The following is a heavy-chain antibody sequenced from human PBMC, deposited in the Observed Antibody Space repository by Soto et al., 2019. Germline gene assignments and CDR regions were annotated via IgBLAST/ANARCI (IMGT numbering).Heavy chain of an antibody. D-gene: IGHD3-16*01. CDR3: ARVTLRLRELNL. V-gene: IGHV3-53*01. CDR1: GFTVSNTY. J-gene: IGHJ5*02. Sequence: GGSLRLSCAASGFTVSNTYMNWVRQAPGKGLEWLSIIYRDGSTDYSDSVKGRSTIFRDDSKNTLFLHMRSLRPEDTAVYYCARVTLRLRELNLWGQGTLVTVSS. CDR2: IYRDGST.